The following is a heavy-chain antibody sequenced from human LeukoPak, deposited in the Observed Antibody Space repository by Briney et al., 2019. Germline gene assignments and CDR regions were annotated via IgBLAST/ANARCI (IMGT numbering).Heavy chain of an antibody. CDR1: GGSISGYY. D-gene: IGHD3-16*01. Sequence: PSETLSLTCTVSGGSISGYYWSWIRQPPGKGLEWIAYIYNSGTTNYNPSLKSRVTISVDTSKNQFSLKLNPVTAADTAVYYCARDPWGETGPEFFHPWARAPWSPSPQ. CDR3: ARDPWGETGPEFFHP. CDR2: IYNSGTT. V-gene: IGHV4-59*08. J-gene: IGHJ1*01.